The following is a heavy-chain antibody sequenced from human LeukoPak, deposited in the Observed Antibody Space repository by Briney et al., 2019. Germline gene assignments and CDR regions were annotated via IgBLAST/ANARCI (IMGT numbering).Heavy chain of an antibody. D-gene: IGHD4-23*01. J-gene: IGHJ5*02. Sequence: SQTLSLTCTVSGGSISSGGYYWSWIRQHPGKGLEWIGYIYYSGSTYYNPSLKSRVTISVDTSENQFSLKLSSVTAADTAVYYCARVDYGGRNWFDPWGQGTLVTVSS. V-gene: IGHV4-31*03. CDR1: GGSISSGGYY. CDR2: IYYSGST. CDR3: ARVDYGGRNWFDP.